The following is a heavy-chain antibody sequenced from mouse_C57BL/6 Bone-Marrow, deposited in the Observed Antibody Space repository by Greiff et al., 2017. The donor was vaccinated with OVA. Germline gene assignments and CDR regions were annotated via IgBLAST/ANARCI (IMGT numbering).Heavy chain of an antibody. CDR1: GYTFTSYW. D-gene: IGHD1-1*01. V-gene: IGHV1-55*01. Sequence: VQLQQPGAEFVKPGASVKMSCKASGYTFTSYWITWVKQRPGQGLEWIGYIYPGSGSTNYNEKFKGKATLTVDTSSSTAYMQLSSLTSEDSAIYYCARHPHYYGNSPLAYWGQGTLVTVSA. CDR2: IYPGSGST. CDR3: ARHPHYYGNSPLAY. J-gene: IGHJ3*01.